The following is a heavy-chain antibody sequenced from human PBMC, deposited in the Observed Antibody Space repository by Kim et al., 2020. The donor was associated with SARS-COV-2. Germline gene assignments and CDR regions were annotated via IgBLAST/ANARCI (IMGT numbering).Heavy chain of an antibody. Sequence: LTSRITISVDTAKHQFSLKLSSVTAADTAVYYCARHHCSGGSCYSGFDFWGQGTLVTVSS. CDR3: ARHHCSGGSCYSGFDF. V-gene: IGHV4-59*08. D-gene: IGHD2-15*01. J-gene: IGHJ4*02.